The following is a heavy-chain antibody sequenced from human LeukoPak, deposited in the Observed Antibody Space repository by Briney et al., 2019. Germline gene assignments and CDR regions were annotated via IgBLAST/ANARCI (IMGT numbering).Heavy chain of an antibody. CDR2: IYHSGNT. D-gene: IGHD6-6*01. CDR1: GGSISSSSDY. Sequence: SETLSLTCTVSGGSISSSSDYWGWIRQPPGKGLEWIGSIYHSGNTYYNPSLKSRVTISLDTSKNQFSLKLSSVAAADTAVYYCARQSVRAIAIAARPGNYFDYWGQGTLVTVSS. J-gene: IGHJ4*02. V-gene: IGHV4-39*01. CDR3: ARQSVRAIAIAARPGNYFDY.